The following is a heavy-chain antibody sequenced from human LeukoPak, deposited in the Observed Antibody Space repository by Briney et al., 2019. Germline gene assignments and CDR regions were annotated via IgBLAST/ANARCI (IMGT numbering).Heavy chain of an antibody. CDR2: ISYDGSNI. D-gene: IGHD3-22*01. V-gene: IGHV3-30-3*01. J-gene: IGHJ4*02. CDR1: GFTFSSYA. CDR3: ARDRCYYDSSAPWY. Sequence: PGGSLRLSCAASGFTFSSYAMHWVRQAPGKGLEWVAVISYDGSNIYYADSVKGRFTISRDNSKNTLYLQMNSLRAEDTAVYYCARDRCYYDSSAPWYWGQGTLVTVSS.